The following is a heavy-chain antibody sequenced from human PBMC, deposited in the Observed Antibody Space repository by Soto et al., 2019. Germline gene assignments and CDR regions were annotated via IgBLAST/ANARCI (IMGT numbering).Heavy chain of an antibody. Sequence: QITLKESGPTLVKPTQTLTLTCTFSGFSLNASGVDVGWIRQPPGKALEWLALIYWDNNKRYSPSLKSRLTITTDMSKNQVVLTMTNMDPVDTATYYCAHRGGNYGDYGCFDPWGQGTLVTVSS. CDR1: GFSLNASGVD. CDR2: IYWDNNK. D-gene: IGHD4-17*01. V-gene: IGHV2-5*02. J-gene: IGHJ5*02. CDR3: AHRGGNYGDYGCFDP.